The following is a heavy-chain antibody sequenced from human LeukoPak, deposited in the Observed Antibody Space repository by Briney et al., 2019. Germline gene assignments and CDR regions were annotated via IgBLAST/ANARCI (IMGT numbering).Heavy chain of an antibody. CDR2: ISYDGSNK. CDR1: GFTFSSYA. J-gene: IGHJ4*02. Sequence: GGSLRLSCAASGFTFSSYAMHWVRQAPGKGLEWVAVISYDGSNKYYADSVKGRFTISRDSSKNTLNLQMNSLRAEDTAVYYCASGNEWQVVRGAFDCWGQGTLVTVST. D-gene: IGHD6-6*01. CDR3: ASGNEWQVVRGAFDC. V-gene: IGHV3-30-3*01.